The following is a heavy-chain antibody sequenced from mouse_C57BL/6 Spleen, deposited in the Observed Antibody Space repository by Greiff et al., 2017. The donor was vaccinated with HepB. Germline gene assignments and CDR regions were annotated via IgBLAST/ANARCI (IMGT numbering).Heavy chain of an antibody. D-gene: IGHD1-1*01. Sequence: VQLQQPGAELVMPGASVKLSCKASGYTFTSYWMHWVKQRPGQGLEWIGEIDPSDSYTNYNQKFKGKSTLTVDKSASTAYMQLSSLTSEDTAVYYCASDWDRGDGSSVPYYAMDYWGQGTSVTVSS. CDR1: GYTFTSYW. V-gene: IGHV1-69*01. CDR3: ASDWDRGDGSSVPYYAMDY. J-gene: IGHJ4*01. CDR2: IDPSDSYT.